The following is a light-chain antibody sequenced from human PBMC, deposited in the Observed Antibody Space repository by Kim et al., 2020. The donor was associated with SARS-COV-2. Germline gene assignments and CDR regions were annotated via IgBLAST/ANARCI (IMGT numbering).Light chain of an antibody. J-gene: IGKJ2*03. CDR1: QSVSSY. Sequence: SLSPGERATLACSASQSVSSYLAWYQQKPGQAPRLLIYDASNRATGSPARFSGSGSGTDFTLTISSLEPEDCAVYFCQQRSNWAYSFGQGTKLEI. CDR3: QQRSNWAYS. CDR2: DAS. V-gene: IGKV3-11*01.